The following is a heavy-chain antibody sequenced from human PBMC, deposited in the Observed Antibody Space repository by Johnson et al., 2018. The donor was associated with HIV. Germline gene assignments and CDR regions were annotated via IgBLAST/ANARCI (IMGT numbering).Heavy chain of an antibody. CDR2: ISFDGNLK. CDR3: AKVHIAARWSDAFDI. J-gene: IGHJ3*02. CDR1: GLSFSNFG. V-gene: IGHV3-30*18. D-gene: IGHD6-6*01. Sequence: QVKLVESGGGVVQPGKSLTLSCVVSGLSFSNFGIHWVRQAPGKGPQWVAVISFDGNLKKYADSVKGRFTVSRDSSKNTLFLQMNSLRAEDTAVYFCAKVHIAARWSDAFDIWGQGTMVTVSS.